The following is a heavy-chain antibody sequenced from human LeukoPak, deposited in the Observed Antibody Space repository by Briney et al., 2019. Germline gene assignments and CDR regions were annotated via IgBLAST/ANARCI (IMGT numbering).Heavy chain of an antibody. V-gene: IGHV4-4*09. CDR1: GGSISGSY. CDR2: IYTTGST. CDR3: ARVPLFTTVGATNALDY. Sequence: PSETLSLTCTVSGGSISGSYWSWIRQPPGKGLEWIGYIYTTGSTNYNPSLKSRVTISVDTSKNQFSLKLSSVTAADTAVYYCARVPLFTTVGATNALDYWGQGTLVTVSS. J-gene: IGHJ4*02. D-gene: IGHD1-26*01.